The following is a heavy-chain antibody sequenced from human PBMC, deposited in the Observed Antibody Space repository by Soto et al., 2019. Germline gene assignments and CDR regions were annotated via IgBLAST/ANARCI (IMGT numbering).Heavy chain of an antibody. Sequence: EVQLLESGGGLVQPGGSLRLSCAASGFTFSSYAMSWVRQAPGEGLEWVSAISGSGGSTYYADSVKGRFTISRDNSKNTLYLQMNSLRAEDTAVYYCAKYVGDSSGWYDYWGQGTLVTVSS. CDR3: AKYVGDSSGWYDY. V-gene: IGHV3-23*01. CDR1: GFTFSSYA. CDR2: ISGSGGST. D-gene: IGHD6-19*01. J-gene: IGHJ4*02.